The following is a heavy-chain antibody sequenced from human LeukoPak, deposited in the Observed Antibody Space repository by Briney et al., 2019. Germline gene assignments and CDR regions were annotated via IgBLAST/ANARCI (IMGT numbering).Heavy chain of an antibody. D-gene: IGHD3-22*01. CDR2: ISSSSSTI. CDR3: ARVRGGYDSSGYYFDYFYGMDV. CDR1: GFTFSSYS. V-gene: IGHV3-48*04. J-gene: IGHJ6*02. Sequence: GGSLRLSCAASGFTFSSYSMNWVRQAPGKGLEWVSYISSSSSTIYYADSVKGRFTISRDNAKNSLYLQMNSLRAEDTAVYYCARVRGGYDSSGYYFDYFYGMDVWGQGTTVTVSS.